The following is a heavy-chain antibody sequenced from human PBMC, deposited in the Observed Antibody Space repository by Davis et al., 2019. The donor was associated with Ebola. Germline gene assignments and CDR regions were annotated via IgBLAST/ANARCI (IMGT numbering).Heavy chain of an antibody. Sequence: MPSETLSLTCAVYGGSFSGYYWGWIRQPPGKGLEWIGSIYYSGSAYYNSSLKSRVTISVDTSKNQFSLKLSSVTAADTAVYYCAISFYFDSSGYLDYWGQGTLVTVSS. J-gene: IGHJ4*02. CDR2: IYYSGSA. CDR1: GGSFSGYY. V-gene: IGHV4-39*01. D-gene: IGHD3-22*01. CDR3: AISFYFDSSGYLDY.